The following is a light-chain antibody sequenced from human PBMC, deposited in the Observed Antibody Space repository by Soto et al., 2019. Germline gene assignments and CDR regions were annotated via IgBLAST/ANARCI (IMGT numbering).Light chain of an antibody. CDR3: QHRSEWHVS. J-gene: IGKJ5*01. V-gene: IGKV3-11*01. CDR2: EAS. Sequence: EIVLTQSPATLSLSLGERATLSCRASRTIGSHLAGYQHKPGQAPRLLMSEASNRAAGIPTRFSGSGSGTVFTLTISALEPEDFAVYYCQHRSEWHVSFGQGTRLETK. CDR1: RTIGSH.